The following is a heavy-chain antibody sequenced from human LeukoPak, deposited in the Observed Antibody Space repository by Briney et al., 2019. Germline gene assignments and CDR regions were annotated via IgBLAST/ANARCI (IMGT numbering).Heavy chain of an antibody. Sequence: SETLSLTCAVYGGSLSGYYWSWIRQPPGKGLEWIGEINHSGSTNYNPSLKSRVTISVDTSKNQFSLKLSSVAAADTAVYYCARVEDYYDKGWFDPWGQGTLVTVSS. D-gene: IGHD3-22*01. J-gene: IGHJ5*02. CDR1: GGSLSGYY. CDR2: INHSGST. CDR3: ARVEDYYDKGWFDP. V-gene: IGHV4-34*01.